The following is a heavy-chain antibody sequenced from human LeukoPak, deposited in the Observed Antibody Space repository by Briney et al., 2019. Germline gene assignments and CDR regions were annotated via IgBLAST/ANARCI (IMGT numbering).Heavy chain of an antibody. CDR1: GGSFSGYY. J-gene: IGHJ4*02. V-gene: IGHV4-34*01. Sequence: SETLSLTCAVYGGSFSGYYWSWIRQPPGKGLEWIGEINHSGSTNYNPSLKSRVTISVDTSKNQFSLMLSSVTAADAAVYYCATSSEAAAYFDYWGQGTLVTVSS. CDR3: ATSSEAAAYFDY. CDR2: INHSGST. D-gene: IGHD6-13*01.